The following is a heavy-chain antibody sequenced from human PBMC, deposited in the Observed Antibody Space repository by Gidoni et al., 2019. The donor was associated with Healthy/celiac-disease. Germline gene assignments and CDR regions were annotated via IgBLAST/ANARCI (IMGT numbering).Heavy chain of an antibody. CDR1: GFTFSSYS. CDR3: ARELVVIFEEGYYYYYGMDV. J-gene: IGHJ6*02. CDR2: ISSSSSTI. D-gene: IGHD3-22*01. V-gene: IGHV3-48*01. Sequence: EVQLVESGGGLVQPGGSLSLSCAASGFTFSSYSMNWVRQAPGKGLEGGSYISSSSSTIYYADSVKGRFTISRDNAKNSLYLQMNSLRAEDTAVYYCARELVVIFEEGYYYYYGMDVWGQGTTVTVSS.